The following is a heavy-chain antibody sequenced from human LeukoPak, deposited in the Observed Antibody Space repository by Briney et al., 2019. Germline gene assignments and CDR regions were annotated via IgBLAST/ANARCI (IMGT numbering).Heavy chain of an antibody. CDR1: GYSFTSYW. Sequence: GESLKISCKGSGYSFTSYWISWVRQMPGKGLEWMGRIDPSDSYTNYSPSFQGHVTTSADKSISTAYLQWSSLKASDTAMYYCARGGLYCSGGSCYNDWGQGTLVTVSS. V-gene: IGHV5-10-1*01. D-gene: IGHD2-15*01. J-gene: IGHJ4*02. CDR3: ARGGLYCSGGSCYND. CDR2: IDPSDSYT.